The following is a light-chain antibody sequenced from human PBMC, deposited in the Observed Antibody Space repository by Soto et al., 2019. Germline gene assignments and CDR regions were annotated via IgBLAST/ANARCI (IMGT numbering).Light chain of an antibody. V-gene: IGKV3D-20*01. J-gene: IGKJ2*01. CDR2: DAS. CDR1: QSVTFRY. CDR3: QSYGSSPYI. Sequence: EIVLTQSPATLSLSPGERATLFCGASQSVTFRYLAWYQQKPGLAPRLLIYDASTRATGIPDRFTGSGSGTDFTLIISILEPEDFAVYYCQSYGSSPYIFGQGTKLEIK.